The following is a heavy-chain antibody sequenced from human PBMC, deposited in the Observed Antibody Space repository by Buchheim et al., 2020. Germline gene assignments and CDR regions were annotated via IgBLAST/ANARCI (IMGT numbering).Heavy chain of an antibody. CDR1: GFTFSSYG. CDR3: TTDQGGYDSSGTRGY. J-gene: IGHJ4*02. Sequence: QVQLVESGGGVVQPGRSLRLSCAASGFTFSSYGMHWVRQAPGKGLEWVAVISYDGSNKYYADSVKGRFTISRDNSKNTLYLQMNSLRAEDTAVYYCTTDQGGYDSSGTRGYWGQGTL. D-gene: IGHD3-22*01. CDR2: ISYDGSNK. V-gene: IGHV3-30*03.